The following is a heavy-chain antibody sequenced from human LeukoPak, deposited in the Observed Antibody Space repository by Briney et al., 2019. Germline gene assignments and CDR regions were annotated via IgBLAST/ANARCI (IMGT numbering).Heavy chain of an antibody. Sequence: GASVKVSCKGSGYSFGDFGISWVRQAPGQGLEWMGWISGYNRMTKEAQQFQGRIIVTIDTSTNTAYMEVRSLTFDDTAVYFCARDLIIGDFWSGYYKGNWFDPWGQGTLVTVSS. V-gene: IGHV1-18*01. D-gene: IGHD3-3*01. CDR3: ARDLIIGDFWSGYYKGNWFDP. J-gene: IGHJ5*02. CDR2: ISGYNRMT. CDR1: GYSFGDFG.